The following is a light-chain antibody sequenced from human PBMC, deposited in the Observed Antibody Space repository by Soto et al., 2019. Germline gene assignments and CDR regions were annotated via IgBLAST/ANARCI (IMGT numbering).Light chain of an antibody. CDR3: HQSYSTLIT. CDR2: AAS. CDR1: QSISSY. J-gene: IGKJ5*01. Sequence: DIQMTQSPSSLSSSLGDSVTITCRASQSISSYLNWYQQKPGKAPKLLIYAASSLQSGVPSRFSGSGSGTDFPLTISSLQPEDSATYYCHQSYSTLITFGQGTRLEI. V-gene: IGKV1-39*01.